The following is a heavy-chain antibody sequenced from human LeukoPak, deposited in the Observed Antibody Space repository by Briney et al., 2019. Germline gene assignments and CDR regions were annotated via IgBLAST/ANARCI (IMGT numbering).Heavy chain of an antibody. CDR3: ARHPLPDGRRHYFDY. CDR2: IYYSGST. Sequence: SETLSLTCTVSGGSISSTYYWCWLRPPPGKALEWSGSIYYSGSTYYNPSLKSRVTISVDMSKNQFSLKLSSVTAADTAVYYCARHPLPDGRRHYFDYWGEGTLVTVSS. J-gene: IGHJ4*02. CDR1: GGSISSTYY. V-gene: IGHV4-39*01. D-gene: IGHD5-24*01.